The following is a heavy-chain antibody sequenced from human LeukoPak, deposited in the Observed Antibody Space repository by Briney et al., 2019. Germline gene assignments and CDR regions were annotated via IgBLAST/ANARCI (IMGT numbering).Heavy chain of an antibody. Sequence: GGSLRLSCAASGFTFSSYSMNWVRQAPGKGLEWVSSISSSSSYIYYADSVKGRFTISRDNAKNSLYLQMNSLRAEDTAVYYCARSYCDILTGDHDDYWGQGTLVTVSS. CDR1: GFTFSSYS. D-gene: IGHD3-9*01. CDR2: ISSSSSYI. V-gene: IGHV3-21*01. CDR3: ARSYCDILTGDHDDY. J-gene: IGHJ4*02.